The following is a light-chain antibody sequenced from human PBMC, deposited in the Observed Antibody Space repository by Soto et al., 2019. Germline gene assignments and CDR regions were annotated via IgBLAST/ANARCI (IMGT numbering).Light chain of an antibody. J-gene: IGKJ2*01. CDR2: RVS. CDR1: QSLLHADGQTY. Sequence: DVVLTQIPLSSLVTVGQSASISCRSSQSLLHADGQTYLSWFHQKPGQPPRLLIHRVSNRFSGVPDRITGSGARTDFTLTISGVEPEDVGIYFCMQATHYRPHTFGQGTKLEI. CDR3: MQATHYRPHT. V-gene: IGKV2-24*01.